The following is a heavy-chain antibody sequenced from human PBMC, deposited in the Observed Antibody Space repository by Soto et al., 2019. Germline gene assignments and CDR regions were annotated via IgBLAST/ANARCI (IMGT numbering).Heavy chain of an antibody. CDR2: ISSSSSTI. V-gene: IGHV3-48*01. CDR1: GFTFSSYS. J-gene: IGHJ5*02. Sequence: EVQLVESGGGLVQPGGSLRLSCAASGFTFSSYSMNWVRQAPGKGLEWVSYISSSSSTIYYADSVKGRFTISRDNAKNSLYLQMNSLGAADTAVYYCARHLERIAQIGWFDPWGQGTLVTVSS. CDR3: ARHLERIAQIGWFDP. D-gene: IGHD6-13*01.